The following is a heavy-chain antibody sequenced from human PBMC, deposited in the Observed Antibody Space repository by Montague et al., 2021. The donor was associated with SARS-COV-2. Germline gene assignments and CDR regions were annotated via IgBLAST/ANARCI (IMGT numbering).Heavy chain of an antibody. Sequence: SETLSLTCTVSGGSISSYYWSWIRQPPGKGLEWIGYIYYTGSTNYNPSLRSRVTISVDTSKKQVSLKLNSVTAADTAVYYCASRYESSCYCVFWGQGTLVTVSS. CDR2: IYYTGST. CDR1: GGSISSYY. J-gene: IGHJ4*02. CDR3: ASRYESSCYCVF. V-gene: IGHV4-59*08. D-gene: IGHD3-22*01.